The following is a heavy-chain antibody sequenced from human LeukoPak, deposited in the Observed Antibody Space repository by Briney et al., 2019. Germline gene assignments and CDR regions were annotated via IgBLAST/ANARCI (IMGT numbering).Heavy chain of an antibody. D-gene: IGHD3-22*01. V-gene: IGHV4-39*01. J-gene: IGHJ4*02. CDR2: IFYTGST. Sequence: SETLSLICTVSGGSISSDSYYWGWIRQPPGKGLEWIGSIFYTGSTYYKPSLRSRATISVDTSKNQFSLKLSSVAAADTARYYCARQGYSDTTGYYSALEYWGQGILVTVYS. CDR3: ARQGYSDTTGYYSALEY. CDR1: GGSISSDSYY.